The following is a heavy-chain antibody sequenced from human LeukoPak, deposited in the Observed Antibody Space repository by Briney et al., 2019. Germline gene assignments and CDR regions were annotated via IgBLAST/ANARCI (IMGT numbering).Heavy chain of an antibody. CDR3: ASPYCSGGSCPTPKNWLDP. Sequence: ASVKVSCKASGGTFSSYAISWVRQAPGQGLEWMGGIIPIFGTANYAQKFQGRVTITTDESTSTAYMELNSLRSEDTAVYYCASPYCSGGSCPTPKNWLDPWGQGTLVTVSP. CDR1: GGTFSSYA. V-gene: IGHV1-69*05. CDR2: IIPIFGTA. J-gene: IGHJ5*02. D-gene: IGHD2-15*01.